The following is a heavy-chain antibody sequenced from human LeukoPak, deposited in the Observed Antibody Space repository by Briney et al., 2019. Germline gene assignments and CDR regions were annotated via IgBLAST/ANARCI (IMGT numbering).Heavy chain of an antibody. D-gene: IGHD3-16*01. J-gene: IGHJ6*03. CDR3: ANNGGEYYYMDV. Sequence: PGGSLRPSCAASGFTFSSYAMSWVRQAPGKGLEWVSAISGSGGSTYYADSVKGRFTISRDNSKNTLYLQMNSLRAEDTAVYYCANNGGEYYYMDVWGKGTTVTVSS. V-gene: IGHV3-23*01. CDR2: ISGSGGST. CDR1: GFTFSSYA.